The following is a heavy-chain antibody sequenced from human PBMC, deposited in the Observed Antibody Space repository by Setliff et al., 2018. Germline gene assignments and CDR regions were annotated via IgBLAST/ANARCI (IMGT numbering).Heavy chain of an antibody. V-gene: IGHV1-69*05. CDR2: IIPILGTT. D-gene: IGHD6-19*01. CDR3: ASALIRRVAVAGKSQFDY. CDR1: GGFSTHA. Sequence: GASVKVSCKASGGFSTHAISWVRQVPGQGLGWMGGIIPILGTTDYAQNFQGRVTITTDESTSSAYLEMSNLRSEDTAVYYCASALIRRVAVAGKSQFDYWGQGTLVTVSS. J-gene: IGHJ4*01.